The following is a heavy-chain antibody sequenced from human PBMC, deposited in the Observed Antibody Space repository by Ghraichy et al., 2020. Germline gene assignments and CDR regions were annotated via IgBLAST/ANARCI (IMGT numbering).Heavy chain of an antibody. CDR1: GGSIRSDY. CDR3: ARSKYTEGWFYFDH. V-gene: IGHV4-59*01. D-gene: IGHD6-19*01. Sequence: SETLSLTCNVSGGSIRSDYWSWIRQSPGKGLEWIGYIFYSGSGITNYNPSLKSRVTVSMDTSKNQVSLMLTSVTTADTALYYCARSKYTEGWFYFDHWGRGTLVTVSS. CDR2: IFYSGSGIT. J-gene: IGHJ4*02.